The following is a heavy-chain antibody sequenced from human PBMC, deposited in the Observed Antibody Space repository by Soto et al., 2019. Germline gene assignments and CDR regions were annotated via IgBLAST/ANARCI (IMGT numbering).Heavy chain of an antibody. D-gene: IGHD6-13*01. CDR2: ILWNSGVT. CDR3: VKDVLLAAGTMDS. CDR1: GFIFENCA. Sequence: EVQLVESGGGLVQPGRSLRLSCVASGFIFENCAMHWVRQAPGQGLEWISTILWNSGVTKYADSVKGRFIISRDNDQNSLFLQMNSLRPEDTSLYYCVKDVLLAAGTMDSWGQGTLVTVSS. V-gene: IGHV3-9*01. J-gene: IGHJ5*01.